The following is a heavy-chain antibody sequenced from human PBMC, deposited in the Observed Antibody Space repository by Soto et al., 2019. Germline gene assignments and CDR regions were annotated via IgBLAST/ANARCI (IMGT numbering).Heavy chain of an antibody. CDR1: GFTFSSYS. CDR2: ISSSSSYI. Sequence: GGSLRLSCAASGFTFSSYSMNWVRQAPGKGLEWVSSISSSSSYIYYADSVKGRFTISRDNAKNSLYLQMNSLRAEDTDVYYCASMVRGVNDYWGQGTLVTVSS. V-gene: IGHV3-21*01. CDR3: ASMVRGVNDY. J-gene: IGHJ4*02. D-gene: IGHD3-10*01.